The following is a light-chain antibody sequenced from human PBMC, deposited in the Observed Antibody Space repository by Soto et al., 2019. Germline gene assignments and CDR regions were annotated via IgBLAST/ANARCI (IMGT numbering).Light chain of an antibody. CDR3: QQRSNWTRT. CDR1: QSVSSY. V-gene: IGKV3-11*01. Sequence: EIVLTQSPATLSLSPGERATLSCRASQSVSSYLAWYQQKPGQAPRLLIYDASNRATGIPARFSGSGSGTDCTLTISSLEPEDFAVYYCQQRSNWTRTFGQGTKVEIK. J-gene: IGKJ1*01. CDR2: DAS.